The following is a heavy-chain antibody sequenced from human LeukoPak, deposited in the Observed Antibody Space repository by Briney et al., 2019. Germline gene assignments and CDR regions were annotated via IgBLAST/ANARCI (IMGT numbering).Heavy chain of an antibody. Sequence: SETLSLTCGVNGGSFSGYFRSWIRQPSGKGLESIGEINHSGSTDCNPSLKSRVTISVDTSKNQFSLKLSSVTAADTAVYYCAREGYGSGSRYNWFDPWGQGTLVTVSS. CDR1: GGSFSGYF. CDR2: INHSGST. V-gene: IGHV4-34*01. D-gene: IGHD3-10*01. CDR3: AREGYGSGSRYNWFDP. J-gene: IGHJ5*02.